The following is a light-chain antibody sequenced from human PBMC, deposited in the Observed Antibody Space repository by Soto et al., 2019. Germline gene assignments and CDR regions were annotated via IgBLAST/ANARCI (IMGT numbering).Light chain of an antibody. J-gene: IGKJ1*01. V-gene: IGKV1-39*01. Sequence: DIPMTQSPSSLSASVGDRVTITCRAGQSIRSHLNWYQQKPGKAPNLLIYAASTLHSGVPSRFSGGGSGTDFTLTISSLQPEDFAIYYCQQSYSPPATFGQGTKVEIK. CDR1: QSIRSH. CDR3: QQSYSPPAT. CDR2: AAS.